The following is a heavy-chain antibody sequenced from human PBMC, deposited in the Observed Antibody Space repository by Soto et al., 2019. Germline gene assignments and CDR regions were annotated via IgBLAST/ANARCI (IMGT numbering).Heavy chain of an antibody. CDR3: ARHPVLRYFDWSLYGMDV. D-gene: IGHD3-9*01. CDR2: IYPGDSDT. J-gene: IGHJ6*02. V-gene: IGHV5-51*01. CDR1: GYSFTSYW. Sequence: GESLKISCKGSGYSFTSYWIGWVRQMPGKGLEWMGIIYPGDSDTRYSPSFQGQVTISADKSISTAYLQWSSLKASDTAMYYCARHPVLRYFDWSLYGMDVWGQGTTVTVSS.